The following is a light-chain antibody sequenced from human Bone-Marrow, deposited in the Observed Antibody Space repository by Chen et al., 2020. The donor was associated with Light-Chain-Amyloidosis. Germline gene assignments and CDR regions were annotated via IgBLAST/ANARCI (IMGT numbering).Light chain of an antibody. J-gene: IGLJ3*02. CDR3: QSYQGSSQGV. CDR1: SGSIATNY. V-gene: IGLV6-57*01. Sequence: NFMLTQPHSVSESPGKTVIISCTRSSGSIATNYVQLYQQRPCSSPTTVIYEDDQRPSGVPDRFSGSIDRSSNSASLTISGLKTEDEADYYCQSYQGSSQGVFGGGTKLTVL. CDR2: EDD.